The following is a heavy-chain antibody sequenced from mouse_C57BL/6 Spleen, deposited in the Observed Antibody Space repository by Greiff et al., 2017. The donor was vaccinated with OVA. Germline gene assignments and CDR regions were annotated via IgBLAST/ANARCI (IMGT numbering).Heavy chain of an antibody. J-gene: IGHJ2*01. Sequence: EVKLVESGEGLVKPGGSLKLSCAASGFTFSSYAMSWVRQTPEKRLEWVAYISSGGDYIYYADTVKGRFTISRDNARNTLYLQMSSLKSEDTAMYYCTRGGIVVPIGGYYFDYWGQGTTLTVSS. CDR1: GFTFSSYA. CDR3: TRGGIVVPIGGYYFDY. V-gene: IGHV5-9-1*02. D-gene: IGHD5-1*01. CDR2: ISSGGDYI.